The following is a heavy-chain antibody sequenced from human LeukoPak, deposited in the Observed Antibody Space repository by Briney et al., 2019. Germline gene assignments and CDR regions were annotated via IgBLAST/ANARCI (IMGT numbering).Heavy chain of an antibody. D-gene: IGHD6-13*01. CDR2: IYTSGIT. CDR1: GGSFRIGSDY. CDR3: ARVIAAASTNWFDP. V-gene: IGHV4-61*02. J-gene: IGHJ5*02. Sequence: SETLSLTCTVCGGSFRIGSDYWRWIWQPAGRGLGWIWRIYTSGITNYNPPLKSRVPISVDTTKNQLSLKLSSVTAAGTAVYYCARVIAAASTNWFDPWGQGTLVTVSS.